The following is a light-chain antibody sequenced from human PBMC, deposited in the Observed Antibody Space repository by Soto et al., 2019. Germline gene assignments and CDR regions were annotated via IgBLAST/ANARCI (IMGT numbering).Light chain of an antibody. Sequence: EIVMTQSPATLSVSLGERATLSCRASQSVSSNLAWYKQKPGQPPSLLIYGASARATGIPARFSGSGSGTEFTLTISSLQSEDFATYYCQQSYSPPLTFGGGTTVEI. V-gene: IGKV3-15*01. CDR2: GAS. J-gene: IGKJ4*01. CDR1: QSVSSN. CDR3: QQSYSPPLT.